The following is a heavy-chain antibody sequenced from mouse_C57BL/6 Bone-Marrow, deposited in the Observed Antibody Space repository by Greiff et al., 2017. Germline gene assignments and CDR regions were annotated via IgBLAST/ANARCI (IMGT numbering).Heavy chain of an antibody. J-gene: IGHJ2*01. CDR2: IWSGGST. Sequence: VMLVESGPGLVQPSQSLSISCTVSGFSLTSYGVHWVRQSPGKGLEWLGVIWSGGSTDYNAAFIYRLSTRKDNAKSQVFFKMNSLQADDEAIDYCDRIGWDYFDYWGQGTTLTVSS. D-gene: IGHD3-2*02. CDR1: GFSLTSYG. CDR3: DRIGWDYFDY. V-gene: IGHV2-2*01.